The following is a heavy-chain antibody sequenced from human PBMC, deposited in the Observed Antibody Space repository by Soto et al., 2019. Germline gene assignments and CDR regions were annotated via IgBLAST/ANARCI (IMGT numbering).Heavy chain of an antibody. CDR2: TTSDGGNT. J-gene: IGHJ3*02. CDR1: GFTFSGNA. V-gene: IGHV3-64*01. Sequence: EVQLVESGGGLVQPGGSLRLSCEASGFTFSGNAMHWVRQAPGKGLEYVSSTTSDGGNTYYANSVKGRFTISRDNSKNTLYLRLVSLSADDTAVYFCARVGPDHKHAFDIWGQGTMVTVSS. CDR3: ARVGPDHKHAFDI. D-gene: IGHD3-10*01.